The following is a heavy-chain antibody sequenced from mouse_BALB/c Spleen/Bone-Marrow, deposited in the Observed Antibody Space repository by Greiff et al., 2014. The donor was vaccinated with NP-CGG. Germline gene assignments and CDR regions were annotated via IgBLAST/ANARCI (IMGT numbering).Heavy chain of an antibody. D-gene: IGHD4-1*01. CDR2: ISSGGGST. CDR1: GFAFSNYD. J-gene: IGHJ3*01. CDR3: ARHGTGSWFAY. V-gene: IGHV5-12-1*01. Sequence: EVQGVESGGGLVKPGGSLKLSCAASGFAFSNYDMSWVRQTPEKRLEWVAYISSGGGSTYYPDTMKGRFTISRDNAKDTLYLQMSSLKSEDTAMYYCARHGTGSWFAYWGQETLVTVSA.